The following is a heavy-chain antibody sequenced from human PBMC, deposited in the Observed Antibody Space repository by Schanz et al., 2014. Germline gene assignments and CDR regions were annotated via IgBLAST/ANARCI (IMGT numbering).Heavy chain of an antibody. CDR3: ARAVGGNSALEWFDP. J-gene: IGHJ5*02. CDR2: ISYSGTT. V-gene: IGHV4-31*03. D-gene: IGHD2-21*01. CDR1: GGSISSGGYY. Sequence: QVQLQESGPGLVKPSQTLSLTCTVSGGSISSGGYYWSWIRQHPGKGLEWIGYISYSGTTYYNPSLKSRVTISVSTSKTQFSLSLSSATAADTAVYYCARAVGGNSALEWFDPWGQGTLVTVSS.